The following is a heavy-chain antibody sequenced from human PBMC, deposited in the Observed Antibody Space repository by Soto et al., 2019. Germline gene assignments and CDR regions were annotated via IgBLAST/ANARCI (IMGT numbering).Heavy chain of an antibody. CDR2: INPSSGGT. CDR3: ANDLYVLLWFGEEEYYYYGMDV. V-gene: IGHV1-2*02. CDR1: GYTFTGYY. D-gene: IGHD3-10*01. J-gene: IGHJ6*02. Sequence: ASVKVSCKASGYTFTGYYMHWVRQAPGQGLEWMGWINPSSGGTNYAQKFQGRVTMTRDTSISTAYMELSRLRSDDTAVYYCANDLYVLLWFGEEEYYYYGMDVLGQGTTLTVSS.